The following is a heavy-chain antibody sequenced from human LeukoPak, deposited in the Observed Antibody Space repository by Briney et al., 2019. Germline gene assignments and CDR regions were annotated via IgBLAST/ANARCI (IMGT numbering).Heavy chain of an antibody. V-gene: IGHV4-39*01. Sequence: PSETLSLTCTVSGGSISSNSYYWGWIRQPPGKGLEWIGSIYYSGSTYYNVSLKSRVTISVDTTKNQFSLKLNSVTAADTAVYYCARTPGQKYYDSSGPFDHWGQGTLVTVSS. CDR3: ARTPGQKYYDSSGPFDH. CDR2: IYYSGST. CDR1: GGSISSNSYY. D-gene: IGHD3-22*01. J-gene: IGHJ4*02.